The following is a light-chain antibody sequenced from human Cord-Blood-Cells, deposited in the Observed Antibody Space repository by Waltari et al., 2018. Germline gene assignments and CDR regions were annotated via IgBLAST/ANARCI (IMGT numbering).Light chain of an antibody. CDR3: QSADSSGTYYV. Sequence: SYELTQPPSVSVSPGQTARNTCPGDALPKQHAYWYQQKPGQAPVLVIYKDSERPSGIPERFSGSSSGTTVTLTISGVQAEDEADYYCQSADSSGTYYVFGTGTKVTVL. CDR1: ALPKQH. V-gene: IGLV3-25*03. CDR2: KDS. J-gene: IGLJ1*01.